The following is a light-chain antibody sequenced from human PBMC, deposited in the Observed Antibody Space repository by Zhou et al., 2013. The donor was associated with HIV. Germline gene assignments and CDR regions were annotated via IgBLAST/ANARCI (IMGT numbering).Light chain of an antibody. J-gene: IGKJ5*01. CDR3: QQYGSSPFI. Sequence: EIVLTQSPGTLSLSPGERATLSCRASQSVSSSYLAWYQQKPGQAPSLLIYGASSRATGIPDRFSGSGSGTDFTLTISRLEPEDFAVYYCQQYGSSPFIFGQGTRLEIK. CDR2: GAS. CDR1: QSVSSSY. V-gene: IGKV3-20*01.